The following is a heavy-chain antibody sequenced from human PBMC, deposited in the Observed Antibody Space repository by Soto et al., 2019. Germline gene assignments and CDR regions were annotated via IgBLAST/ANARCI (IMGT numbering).Heavy chain of an antibody. V-gene: IGHV4-59*08. CDR1: GGSISSYY. Sequence: SETLSLTCTVSGGSISSYYWSWIRQPPGKGLEWIGYIYYSGSTNYNPSLKSRVTVSVDTSKNQFSLKLSSVTAADTAVYYCGRLPIRKGFDYWGQGTLVTVSS. J-gene: IGHJ4*02. CDR3: GRLPIRKGFDY. D-gene: IGHD4-17*01. CDR2: IYYSGST.